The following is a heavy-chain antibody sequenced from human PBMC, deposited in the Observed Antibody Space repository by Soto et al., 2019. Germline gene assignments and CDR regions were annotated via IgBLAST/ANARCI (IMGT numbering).Heavy chain of an antibody. CDR2: INTNSGVT. J-gene: IGHJ5*02. D-gene: IGHD3-22*01. V-gene: IGHV1-2*04. CDR1: GYTFRDHY. CDR3: ARDHDSTTATEGISSGHCWVYP. Sequence: QVRLVQSGAEVRTPGASVKVSCRASGYTFRDHYIHWVRQAPGHGLEVMGWINTNSGVTNYIQKFHDCVTMTRDTSINTVYLEVSSLKFVDTAVYYCARDHDSTTATEGISSGHCWVYPWCQGTLITVSS.